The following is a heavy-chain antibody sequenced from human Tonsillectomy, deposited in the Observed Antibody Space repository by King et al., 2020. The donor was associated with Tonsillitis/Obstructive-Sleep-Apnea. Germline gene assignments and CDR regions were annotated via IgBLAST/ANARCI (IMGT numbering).Heavy chain of an antibody. J-gene: IGHJ3*02. V-gene: IGHV1-24*01. CDR3: ATERHWELVMGDAFDI. CDR2: FDSEEGET. D-gene: IGHD3-10*01. CDR1: GYTLKELS. Sequence: QLVQSGAEVKKPGASVKVSCKVSGYTLKELSMHWVRQAPGKGLEWRGGFDSEEGETIYAQKFQGRVTMTEDTSTDTAYMEPSSLTSEDTAVYYCATERHWELVMGDAFDIWGQGTMLIVSS.